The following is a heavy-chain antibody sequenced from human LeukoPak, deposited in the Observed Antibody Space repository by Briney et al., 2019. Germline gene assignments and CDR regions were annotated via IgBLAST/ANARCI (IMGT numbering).Heavy chain of an antibody. CDR1: GYTFTSYG. CDR3: ASGSAIAARQGYFDY. Sequence: GASVKVSCKASGYTFTSYGISWVRQAPGQGLEWMGWISAYNGNTNYAQKLQGRVTMTTDTSTSTAYMELRSLRSDDTAVYYCASGSAIAARQGYFDYWGQGTLVTVSS. J-gene: IGHJ4*02. V-gene: IGHV1-18*01. CDR2: ISAYNGNT. D-gene: IGHD6-6*01.